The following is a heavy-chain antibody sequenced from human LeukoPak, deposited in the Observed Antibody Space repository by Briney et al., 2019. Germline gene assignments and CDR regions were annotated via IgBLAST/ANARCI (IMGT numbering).Heavy chain of an antibody. D-gene: IGHD4/OR15-4a*01. J-gene: IGHJ6*03. CDR1: GGSFSGDY. CDR3: ARLGASNDYYYYMDV. CDR2: INHSGST. Sequence: PSETLSLTCAVYGGSFSGDYWSWIRQPPGKGLEWIGEINHSGSTNYNPSLKSRVTISVDTSKNQFSLKLSSVTAADTAVYYCARLGASNDYYYYMDVWGKGTTVTVSS. V-gene: IGHV4-34*01.